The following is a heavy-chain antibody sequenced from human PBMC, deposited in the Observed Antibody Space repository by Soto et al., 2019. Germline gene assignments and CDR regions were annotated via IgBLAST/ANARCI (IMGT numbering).Heavy chain of an antibody. V-gene: IGHV4-59*01. CDR1: VGSISGYY. J-gene: IGHJ6*02. D-gene: IGHD6-13*01. Sequence: PSETLSLTCSVSVGSISGYYWIWIRQPPGKGLEWIGYIYYSGSTNYNPSLKSRVTISVDTSKNQFSLKLSSVTAADTAVYYCAGGRLDSSSWYRRNYYYYYGMDVWGQGTTVTVSS. CDR2: IYYSGST. CDR3: AGGRLDSSSWYRRNYYYYYGMDV.